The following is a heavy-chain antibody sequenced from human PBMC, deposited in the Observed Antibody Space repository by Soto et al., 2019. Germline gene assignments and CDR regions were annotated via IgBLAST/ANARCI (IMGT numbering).Heavy chain of an antibody. V-gene: IGHV3-30*03. CDR1: GFDFSNSG. J-gene: IGHJ4*02. Sequence: VGSLRLSCTASGFDFSNSGIQWVRQTPGKGLEWVALISFDGDKYYVDSVKGRFTISRDNPTNTVYLQMNRLRPEDTGVYYCARDYARGWCQFWGQGTLVTVSS. D-gene: IGHD2-8*02. CDR3: ARDYARGWCQF. CDR2: ISFDGDK.